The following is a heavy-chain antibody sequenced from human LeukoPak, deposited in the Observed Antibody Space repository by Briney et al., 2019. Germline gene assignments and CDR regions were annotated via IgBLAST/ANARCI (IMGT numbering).Heavy chain of an antibody. CDR3: AKHPGGYYYDHFDY. Sequence: PSETLSLTCAVYGGSFSGYYWSWIRQPPGKGLEWIGEINHSGSTNYNPSLKSRVTISVDTSKNQFSLKLSSVTAADTAVYYCAKHPGGYYYDHFDYWGQGTLVTVSS. V-gene: IGHV4-34*01. J-gene: IGHJ4*02. CDR1: GGSFSGYY. D-gene: IGHD3-22*01. CDR2: INHSGST.